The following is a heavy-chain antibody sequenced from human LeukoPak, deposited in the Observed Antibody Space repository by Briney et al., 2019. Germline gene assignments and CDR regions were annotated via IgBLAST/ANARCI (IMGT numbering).Heavy chain of an antibody. J-gene: IGHJ5*02. D-gene: IGHD3-10*01. CDR2: INSDGSST. V-gene: IGHV3-74*01. Sequence: PGGSLRLSCAASGFTFSSYWMHWVRQAPGKGLVWVSRINSDGSSTSYADSVKGRFTISRDNAKNTLYLQMNSLRAEDTAVYYCAREGLLWFGELSGLDPWGQGTLVTVSS. CDR1: GFTFSSYW. CDR3: AREGLLWFGELSGLDP.